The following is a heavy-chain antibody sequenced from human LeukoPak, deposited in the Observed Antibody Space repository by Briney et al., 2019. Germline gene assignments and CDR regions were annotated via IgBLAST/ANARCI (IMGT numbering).Heavy chain of an antibody. D-gene: IGHD6-19*01. Sequence: GRSLRLSCAASGFTFSSYAMHWVRQAPGKGLEWVAVISYDGSNKYYADSVKGRFTISRDNSKNTLYLQMNSPRAEDTAVYYCAREPNSSGWYYFDYWGQGTLVTVSS. V-gene: IGHV3-30-3*01. J-gene: IGHJ4*02. CDR3: AREPNSSGWYYFDY. CDR1: GFTFSSYA. CDR2: ISYDGSNK.